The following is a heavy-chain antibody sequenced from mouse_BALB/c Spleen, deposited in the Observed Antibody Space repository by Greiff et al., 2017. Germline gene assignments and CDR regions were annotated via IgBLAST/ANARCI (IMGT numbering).Heavy chain of an antibody. D-gene: IGHD1-1*01. CDR1: GFSLTSYG. Sequence: VKLVESGPGLVAPSQSLSITCTVSGFSLTSYGVHWVRQPPGKGLEWLGVIWAGGSTNYNSALMSRLSISKDNSKSQVFLKMNSLQTDDTAMYYCARDNYYYGYFDYWGQSTTLTVSS. CDR3: ARDNYYYGYFDY. CDR2: IWAGGST. J-gene: IGHJ2*01. V-gene: IGHV2-9*02.